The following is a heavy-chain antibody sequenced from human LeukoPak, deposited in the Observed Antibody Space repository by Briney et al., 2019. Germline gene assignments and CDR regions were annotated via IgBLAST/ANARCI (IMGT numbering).Heavy chain of an antibody. CDR2: IYYSGST. CDR3: ARRTWGGPHYFDY. D-gene: IGHD3-3*01. V-gene: IGHV4-39*01. CDR1: GGSISTTSYY. Sequence: KPSETLSLTCSVSGGSISTTSYYWGWIRQPPGKGLEWIGNIYYSGSTFYNPSLKSRVTMSVDTSKNQFSLKVNSMTAADTAVYFCARRTWGGPHYFDYWGQGTLVTVSS. J-gene: IGHJ4*02.